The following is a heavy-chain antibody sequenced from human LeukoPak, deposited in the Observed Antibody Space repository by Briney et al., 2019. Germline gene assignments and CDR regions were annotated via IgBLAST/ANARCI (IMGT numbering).Heavy chain of an antibody. CDR1: GFTFSKFA. CDR3: AKRIQLERAYYFDY. J-gene: IGHJ4*02. D-gene: IGHD1-1*01. Sequence: GGSLRLSCAASGFTFSKFAMSWVRQAPGKGLEWVAAISGSGGSTYYADSVKGRFTISRDNSKNTLYLQMNSLRAEDTAIYHCAKRIQLERAYYFDYWGQGTLVTVSS. V-gene: IGHV3-23*01. CDR2: ISGSGGST.